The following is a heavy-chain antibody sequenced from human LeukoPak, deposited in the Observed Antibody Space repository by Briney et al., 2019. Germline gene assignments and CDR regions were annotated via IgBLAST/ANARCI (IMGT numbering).Heavy chain of an antibody. V-gene: IGHV4-39*01. CDR1: GGSISSSSYY. Sequence: PSETLSLTCTVSGGSISSSSYYWGRLRPPPGKGLEWIGSIYYSGSTYYNPSIKSRVTISVDTSKNQFPLKMSSVTAAYTAVYYCATQGLRTRNDYWGQGNLVTVSS. D-gene: IGHD1-1*01. J-gene: IGHJ4*02. CDR2: IYYSGST. CDR3: ATQGLRTRNDY.